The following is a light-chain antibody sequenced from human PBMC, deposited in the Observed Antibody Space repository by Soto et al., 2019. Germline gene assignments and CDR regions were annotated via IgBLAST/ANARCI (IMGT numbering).Light chain of an antibody. CDR3: QQYGDSPWT. CDR1: QSVGSTY. CDR2: DAS. J-gene: IGKJ1*01. V-gene: IGKV3-20*01. Sequence: EIVLTQSPGTLSLSPGERATLSCRASQSVGSTYLAWYQQKPGQAPRLLIYDASSRATGIPDRVSGSGSGTDFTLTISRLEPEDFAVYYCQQYGDSPWTFGQGTKVEIK.